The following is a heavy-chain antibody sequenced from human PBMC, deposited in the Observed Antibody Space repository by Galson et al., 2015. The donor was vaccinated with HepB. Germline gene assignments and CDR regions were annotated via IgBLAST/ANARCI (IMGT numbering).Heavy chain of an antibody. CDR1: GFTFNNYG. CDR2: IWDDGSHK. V-gene: IGHV3-33*08. CDR3: ARQQLASPYHHGMDV. D-gene: IGHD4-11*01. Sequence: SLRLSCAASGFTFNNYGMHWVRQAPGKGLEWVAVIWDDGSHKFYGGSVQGRFTISRDNSKNMLYLQMNSLRAEDTAVYYCARQQLASPYHHGMDVWGQGTTVTVSS. J-gene: IGHJ6*02.